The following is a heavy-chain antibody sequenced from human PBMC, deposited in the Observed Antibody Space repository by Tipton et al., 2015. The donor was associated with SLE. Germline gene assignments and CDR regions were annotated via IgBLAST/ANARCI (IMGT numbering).Heavy chain of an antibody. D-gene: IGHD6-19*01. V-gene: IGHV7-4-1*02. J-gene: IGHJ4*02. CDR1: GYTFTSYA. Sequence: QLVQSGAEVKKPGASVKVSCKASGYTFTSYAMNWVRQAPGQGLEWMGWINTNTGNPTYAQGFTGRFVFSLDTSVSTAYLQISSLKAEDTVVYYCARDAVAGNLSPDYFDYWGQGTLVTVSS. CDR3: ARDAVAGNLSPDYFDY. CDR2: INTNTGNP.